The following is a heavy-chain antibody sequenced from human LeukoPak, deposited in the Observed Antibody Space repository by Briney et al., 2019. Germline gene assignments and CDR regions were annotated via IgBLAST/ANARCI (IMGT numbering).Heavy chain of an antibody. V-gene: IGHV4-59*01. Sequence: SETLSLTCSVSGGSISSYYWSWIRQPPGKGLEWIGYTHYSGNTNYNPSLKSRVTISVDTSKNQFSLKVNSVTAADTAVYYCARGTHSSSPIPLDYWGQGTLVTVSS. J-gene: IGHJ4*02. CDR1: GGSISSYY. CDR3: ARGTHSSSPIPLDY. D-gene: IGHD6-6*01. CDR2: THYSGNT.